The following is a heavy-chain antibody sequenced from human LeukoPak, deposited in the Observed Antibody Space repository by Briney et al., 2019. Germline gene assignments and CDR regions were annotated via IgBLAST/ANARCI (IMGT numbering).Heavy chain of an antibody. V-gene: IGHV3-33*06. CDR1: GFTFSSYG. CDR3: AKDSDTAMVDY. J-gene: IGHJ4*02. CDR2: IWSDGSNK. D-gene: IGHD5-18*01. Sequence: GRSLRLSCAASGFTFSSYGMHWVRQAPGKGLEWVAVIWSDGSNKYYADSVKGRFTISRDNSKNTLYLQMNSLRAEDTAVYYCAKDSDTAMVDYWGQGTLVTVSS.